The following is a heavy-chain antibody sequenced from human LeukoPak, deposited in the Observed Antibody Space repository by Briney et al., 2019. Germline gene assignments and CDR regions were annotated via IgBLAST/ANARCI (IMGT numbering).Heavy chain of an antibody. V-gene: IGHV3-23*01. D-gene: IGHD4-17*01. J-gene: IGHJ4*02. CDR1: GFTFSSYA. Sequence: HTGGSLRLSCAASGFTFSSYAMSWVRQAPGKGLEWVSAISGSGCSTYYADSVKGRFTISRDNSKNPLYLQMNSLRAEDTAVYYCARTMMTTSDPFDYWGQGTLVTVSS. CDR3: ARTMMTTSDPFDY. CDR2: ISGSGCST.